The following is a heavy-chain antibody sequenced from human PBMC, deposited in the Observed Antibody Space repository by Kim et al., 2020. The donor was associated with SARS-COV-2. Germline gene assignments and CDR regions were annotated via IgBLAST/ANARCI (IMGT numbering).Heavy chain of an antibody. CDR3: ARHVASGYYYFFDY. D-gene: IGHD3-22*01. Sequence: NPSLKSRVTISVDTSEKQFSLKLTSVTAADTAVYFCARHVASGYYYFFDYWGQGSLVTVSS. V-gene: IGHV4-39*01. J-gene: IGHJ4*02.